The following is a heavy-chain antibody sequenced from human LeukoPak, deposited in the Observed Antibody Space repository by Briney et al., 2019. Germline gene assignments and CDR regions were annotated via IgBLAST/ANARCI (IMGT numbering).Heavy chain of an antibody. Sequence: SSETLSLTCTVSGGSISSSSYYWGWIGQPPGKGLECIGSIDYSGSTYYNPSLKSRVTISVDTSKNQFSLKLSSVTAADTAVYYCARDIRYYYDSSGYFGVDPWGQGTLVTVSS. CDR1: GGSISSSSYY. V-gene: IGHV4-39*07. D-gene: IGHD3-22*01. CDR3: ARDIRYYYDSSGYFGVDP. CDR2: IDYSGST. J-gene: IGHJ5*02.